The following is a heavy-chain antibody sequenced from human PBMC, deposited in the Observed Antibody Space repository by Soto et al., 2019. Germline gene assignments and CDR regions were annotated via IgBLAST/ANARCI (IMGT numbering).Heavy chain of an antibody. D-gene: IGHD6-19*01. J-gene: IGHJ4*02. V-gene: IGHV1-46*01. CDR1: GYTFTNYY. CDR2: INPSGGST. CDR3: ARGFSSGWPFGY. Sequence: QVQLVQSGAEVKKPGASVKVSCKASGYTFTNYYMHWVRQAPGQGLEWMGIINPSGGSTTYAQKFQGRVTMTRDTSTSTGYMELSSFRSEDTAVYYCARGFSSGWPFGYWGQGTPVTVSS.